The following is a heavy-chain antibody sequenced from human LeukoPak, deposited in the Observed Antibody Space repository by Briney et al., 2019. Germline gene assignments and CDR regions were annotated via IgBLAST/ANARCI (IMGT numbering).Heavy chain of an antibody. CDR3: TSPTGPPYYYYGMDV. CDR1: GFTLSTYA. D-gene: IGHD7-27*01. CDR2: ISGTGFNT. Sequence: GGSLRLSCAASGFTLSTYAMHWVRQAPGKGLEWVSYISGTGFNTYYADSVKGRFTISRDNSKNTLYLQMNSLRAEDTAVYYCTSPTGPPYYYYGMDVWGQGTTVTVSS. J-gene: IGHJ6*02. V-gene: IGHV3-23*01.